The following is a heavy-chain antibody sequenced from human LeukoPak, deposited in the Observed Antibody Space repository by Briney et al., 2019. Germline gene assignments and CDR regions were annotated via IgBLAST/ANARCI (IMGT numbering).Heavy chain of an antibody. J-gene: IGHJ5*02. CDR3: ARLSVVVVPAAMGLGWFDP. D-gene: IGHD2-2*01. CDR1: GYTFTGYY. V-gene: IGHV1-2*02. CDR2: INPNIGVT. Sequence: ASVKVSCKASGYTFTGYYIHWVRQAPGQGLEWMGWINPNIGVTNYAQKFQGRVTMTRDTSISTAYMELSRLRSDDTAVYYCARLSVVVVPAAMGLGWFDPWGQGTLVTVSS.